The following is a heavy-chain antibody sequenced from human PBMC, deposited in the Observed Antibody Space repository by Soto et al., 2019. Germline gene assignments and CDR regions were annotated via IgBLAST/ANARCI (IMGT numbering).Heavy chain of an antibody. J-gene: IGHJ4*02. V-gene: IGHV3-30*03. CDR2: ISYDGSDK. CDR1: GFPFTSYG. CDR3: VGGQYYFDY. Sequence: QVQLVESGRGVVQPGRSLRLSCAASGFPFTSYGMHWVREGPDKGVEWVAIISYDGSDKYYADSVKGRSTISRDNSKNTLYLQMNSLMPEDTALYYCVGGQYYFDYRGQETLVIDSS. D-gene: IGHD3-10*01.